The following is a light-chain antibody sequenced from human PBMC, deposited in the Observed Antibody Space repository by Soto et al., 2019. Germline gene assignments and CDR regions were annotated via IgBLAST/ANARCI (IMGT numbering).Light chain of an antibody. CDR2: EVS. J-gene: IGLJ1*01. Sequence: QSVLTQPAPVSGSPGQSITISCTGTSSDVGGYNYVSWYQQHPGKAPKLMIYEVSNRPSGVSNRFSGSKSGNTASLTISGLQAEDEAGYYCSSYTTSSTLVFGTGTKVTVL. CDR1: SSDVGGYNY. V-gene: IGLV2-14*01. CDR3: SSYTTSSTLV.